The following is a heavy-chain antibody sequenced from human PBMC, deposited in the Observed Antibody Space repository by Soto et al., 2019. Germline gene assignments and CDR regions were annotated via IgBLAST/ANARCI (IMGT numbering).Heavy chain of an antibody. CDR3: AHRLSYYDSSGYYEGCAFDI. Sequence: SGPTLVNPTQSLTLTCSFSGFSLTTTEVAVGWIRQPPGKALEWLALIYWDDDKRYSPSLKSRLTITKDTSKNQVVLTMTNMDPVDTATYYCAHRLSYYDSSGYYEGCAFDIWGQGTMVTVSS. J-gene: IGHJ3*02. CDR1: GFSLTTTEVA. CDR2: IYWDDDK. V-gene: IGHV2-5*02. D-gene: IGHD3-22*01.